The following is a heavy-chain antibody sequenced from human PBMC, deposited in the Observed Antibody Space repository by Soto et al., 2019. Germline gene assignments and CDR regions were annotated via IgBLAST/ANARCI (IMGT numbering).Heavy chain of an antibody. CDR2: ISDDGSSK. V-gene: IGHV3-30*03. CDR3: ARRGTAALGTSRNDHFDS. D-gene: IGHD1-1*01. J-gene: IGHJ4*02. Sequence: QVQLVESGGGVVQPGRSLRLSCAASGFTFSNYGMHWVRQAPGKGLEWVAVISDDGSSKYYEDSVRGRFTISRDNARKTLFLQMHSLRSEDTAVYYCARRGTAALGTSRNDHFDSWGQGSLVTVSS. CDR1: GFTFSNYG.